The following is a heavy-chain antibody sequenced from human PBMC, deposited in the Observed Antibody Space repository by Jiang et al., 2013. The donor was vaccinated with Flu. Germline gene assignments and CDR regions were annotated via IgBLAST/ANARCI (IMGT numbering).Heavy chain of an antibody. CDR2: LHFGTDTS. J-gene: IGHJ4*02. Sequence: LLKPSETLSLTCSVFGASITSRDYYWGWLRQPPGKGVEWIGTLHFGTDTSYYNPSLNGRATISLDTPKNQFSLRLRSVTAADTATYYCARPKRGYSYGVFDSWGRGTLITVSS. CDR1: GASITSRDYY. CDR3: ARPKRGYSYGVFDS. V-gene: IGHV4-39*01. D-gene: IGHD5-18*01.